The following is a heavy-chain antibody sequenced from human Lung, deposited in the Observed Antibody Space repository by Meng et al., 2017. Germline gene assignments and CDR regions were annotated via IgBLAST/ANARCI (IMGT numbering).Heavy chain of an antibody. CDR3: ARGPTTMAHDFDY. CDR2: INQSGST. J-gene: IGHJ4*02. Sequence: QVPPQQWGPRLLKPSETLSCSCVVSGVSFSDFYWSWIRQPPGKGLEWSGEINQSGSTNYNPSLESRATISVDTSQNNLSLKLSSVTAADSAVYYCARGPTTMAHDFDYWGQGTLVTVSS. D-gene: IGHD4-11*01. CDR1: GVSFSDFY. V-gene: IGHV4-34*01.